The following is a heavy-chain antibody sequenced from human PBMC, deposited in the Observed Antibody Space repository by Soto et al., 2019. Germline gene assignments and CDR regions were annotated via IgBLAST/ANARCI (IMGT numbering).Heavy chain of an antibody. V-gene: IGHV3-11*05. D-gene: IGHD2-2*01. CDR1: GCTFSYYY. Sequence: GGALRLSCVASGCTFSYYYVSWIRQAPGKGLEWVSYISSSSSYTNYADSVKGRFTISRDNAKNSLYLQMNSLRAEDTAVYYCAKDKGIVVVPADYRMDVWGQGTTVT. CDR2: ISSSSSYT. CDR3: AKDKGIVVVPADYRMDV. J-gene: IGHJ6*02.